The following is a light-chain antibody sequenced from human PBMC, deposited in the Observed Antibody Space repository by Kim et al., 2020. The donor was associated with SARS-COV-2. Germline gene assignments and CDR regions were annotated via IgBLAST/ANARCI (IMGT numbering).Light chain of an antibody. CDR2: AAS. Sequence: DIQMTQSPSSVSASVGDRVTITCRASQAINTWLAWYQQKPGKAPQLLIYAASTLQSGVPSRFSGSGSGTEFTLTISRLEPEDFATYYCQQANSFPLTFGQGTKLEI. V-gene: IGKV1-12*01. CDR3: QQANSFPLT. CDR1: QAINTW. J-gene: IGKJ2*01.